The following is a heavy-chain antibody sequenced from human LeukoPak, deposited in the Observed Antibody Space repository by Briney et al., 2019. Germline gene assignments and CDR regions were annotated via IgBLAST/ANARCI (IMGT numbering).Heavy chain of an antibody. CDR1: GFTVSSNY. CDR3: ARGATYYYDSSGYGYFDY. V-gene: IGHV3-53*01. Sequence: GGSLRLSCAASGFTVSSNYMSWVRQAPGKGLEWVSVIYSGGSTYYAESVKGRFTISRDNSKNTLYLQMNSLRAEDTAVYYCARGATYYYDSSGYGYFDYWGQGTLVTVSS. J-gene: IGHJ4*02. D-gene: IGHD3-22*01. CDR2: IYSGGST.